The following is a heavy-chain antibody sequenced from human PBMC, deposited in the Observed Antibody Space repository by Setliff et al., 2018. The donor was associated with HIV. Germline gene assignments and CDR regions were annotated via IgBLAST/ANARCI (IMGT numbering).Heavy chain of an antibody. V-gene: IGHV1-69*02. D-gene: IGHD3-22*01. Sequence: SVKVSCKASGGTFSSYTISWVRQAPGQGLEWMGRVIPILGIANNAQKFQGRVTTTADKSTSSAYMELSSLRSDDTAVYYCASTTYYYDISGHPPGWFDPWAQVTLVTVSS. CDR3: ASTTYYYDISGHPPGWFDP. J-gene: IGHJ5*02. CDR1: GGTFSSYT. CDR2: VIPILGIA.